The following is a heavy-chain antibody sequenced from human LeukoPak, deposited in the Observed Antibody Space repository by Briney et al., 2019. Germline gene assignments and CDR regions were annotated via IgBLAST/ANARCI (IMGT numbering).Heavy chain of an antibody. CDR2: ISSSSSYT. D-gene: IGHD2-8*01. Sequence: GGSLRLSCAASGFTFSDYYMSWTRRAPGKGLEWVSYISSSSSYTNYADSVKGRFTISRDNAKNSLYLQMNSLRAEDTAVYYCARVKVDEGLRLYFDYWGQGTLVTVSS. V-gene: IGHV3-11*06. CDR1: GFTFSDYY. J-gene: IGHJ4*02. CDR3: ARVKVDEGLRLYFDY.